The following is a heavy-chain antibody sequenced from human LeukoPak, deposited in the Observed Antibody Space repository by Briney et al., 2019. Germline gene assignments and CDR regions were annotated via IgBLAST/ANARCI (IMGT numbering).Heavy chain of an antibody. J-gene: IGHJ3*02. D-gene: IGHD5-18*01. Sequence: GASVKVSCKASGYTFTSYAMHWVRQAPGQRLEWMGWINAGNGNTKYSQKFQGRVTITRDTSTSTAYMELSSLRSEDTAVYYCARDREDTAIDDAFDIWGQGTMVTVSS. CDR2: INAGNGNT. V-gene: IGHV1-3*01. CDR3: ARDREDTAIDDAFDI. CDR1: GYTFTSYA.